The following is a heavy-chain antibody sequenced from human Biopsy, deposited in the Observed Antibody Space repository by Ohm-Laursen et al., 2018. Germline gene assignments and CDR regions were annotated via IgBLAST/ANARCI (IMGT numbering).Heavy chain of an antibody. D-gene: IGHD3-3*01. CDR3: ARDLLEWSLPS. CDR2: IYPNSGDT. V-gene: IGHV1-2*02. J-gene: IGHJ4*02. CDR1: AHTFTSPG. Sequence: ASDSLSCTPYAHTFTSPGISWVRQARGPGHGWKGSIYPNSGDTDFAQKIPGRVSKTRDTSASTAYLELSSLKSDDTAIYYCARDLLEWSLPSWGQGTLVNVSS.